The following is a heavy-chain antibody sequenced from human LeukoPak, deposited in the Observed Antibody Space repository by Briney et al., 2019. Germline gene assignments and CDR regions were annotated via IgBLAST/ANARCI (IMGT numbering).Heavy chain of an antibody. V-gene: IGHV1-18*04. J-gene: IGHJ4*02. D-gene: IGHD3-10*02. CDR2: ISGYNGDT. Sequence: ASVKVSCKTSDYTFTSYGVSWVRQSPGQGLEWMGWISGYNGDTNYAKKFQGRVTMTTDTSTSTAYMELRSLRSDDTGVYYCGRDGIGIDYVRYFDDWGQGTVVTVSS. CDR3: GRDGIGIDYVRYFDD. CDR1: DYTFTSYG.